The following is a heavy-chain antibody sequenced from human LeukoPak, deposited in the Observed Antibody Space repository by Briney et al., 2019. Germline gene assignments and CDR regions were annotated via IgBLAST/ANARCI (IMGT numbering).Heavy chain of an antibody. CDR1: GFTFSSYS. J-gene: IGHJ3*02. V-gene: IGHV3-21*01. D-gene: IGHD3-22*01. Sequence: GGSLRLSCAASGFTFSSYSMNCVRQAPGKGVEWVSSISSSSSYIYYADSVKGRFTISRDNAKNSLYLQMNSLRAEDTAVYCCARVFGITMILGAFDIRGQGTMVTVSS. CDR2: ISSSSSYI. CDR3: ARVFGITMILGAFDI.